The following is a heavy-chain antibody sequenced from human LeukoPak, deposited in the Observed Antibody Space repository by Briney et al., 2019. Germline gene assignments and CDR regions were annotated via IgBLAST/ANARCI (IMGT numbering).Heavy chain of an antibody. D-gene: IGHD6-13*01. Sequence: PSETLSLTCTVSGSSISSYYWSWIRQPPGKGLEWIGYIYYSGSTNYNPSLKSRVTISVDTSKNQFSLKLSSVTAADTAVYYCARSKGIAAAGRFDPWGQGTLVTVSS. J-gene: IGHJ5*02. CDR3: ARSKGIAAAGRFDP. V-gene: IGHV4-59*08. CDR2: IYYSGST. CDR1: GSSISSYY.